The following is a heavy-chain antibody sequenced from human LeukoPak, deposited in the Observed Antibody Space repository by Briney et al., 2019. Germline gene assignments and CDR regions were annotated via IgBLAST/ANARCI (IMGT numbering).Heavy chain of an antibody. Sequence: GESLKISCKVSGYSFTTAAIAWVRQMPGKGLEWMGVIYPRDSDTRYSPSFQGQVTLSVDKSITTAYLQWSSLKVSDSAMYYCAREYFSSGSVDNWGQGTLVTVSS. D-gene: IGHD6-19*01. CDR2: IYPRDSDT. CDR1: GYSFTTAA. J-gene: IGHJ4*02. CDR3: AREYFSSGSVDN. V-gene: IGHV5-51*01.